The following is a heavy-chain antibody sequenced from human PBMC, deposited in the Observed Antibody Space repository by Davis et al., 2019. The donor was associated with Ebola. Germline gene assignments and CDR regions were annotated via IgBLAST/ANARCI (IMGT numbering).Heavy chain of an antibody. CDR2: IIPIFGTA. CDR1: GYTFTGYY. J-gene: IGHJ6*02. D-gene: IGHD2-2*01. Sequence: SVKVSCKASGYTFTGYYMHWVRQAPGQGLEWMGGIIPIFGTANYAQKFQGRVTITADESTSTAYMELSSLRSEDTAVYYCARRNRVVPAAMARYYYYYGMDVWGQGTTVTVSS. V-gene: IGHV1-69*13. CDR3: ARRNRVVPAAMARYYYYYGMDV.